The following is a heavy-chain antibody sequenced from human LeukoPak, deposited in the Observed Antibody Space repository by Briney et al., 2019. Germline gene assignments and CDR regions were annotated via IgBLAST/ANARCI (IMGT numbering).Heavy chain of an antibody. V-gene: IGHV3-23*01. CDR2: ISGSGGST. D-gene: IGHD1-26*01. CDR1: GFTFSSYG. Sequence: GGSLRLSCAASGFTFSSYGMTWVRQAPGKGLEWVSVISGSGGSTNYADSVKGRFTISRDNSKNTLYLQMNSLRAEDTALYYCAKEASGSYRLSYFDYWGQGTLVTVSS. J-gene: IGHJ4*02. CDR3: AKEASGSYRLSYFDY.